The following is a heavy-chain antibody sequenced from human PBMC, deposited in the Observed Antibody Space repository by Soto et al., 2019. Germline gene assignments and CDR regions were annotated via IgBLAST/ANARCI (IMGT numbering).Heavy chain of an antibody. D-gene: IGHD1-20*01. CDR1: GFALTTRPVG. CDR2: IYWDDDK. V-gene: IGHV2-5*02. J-gene: IGHJ4*02. CDR3: AHRLGGYTWNDGYLDY. Sequence: QITLKESGPTLVKPTQPLTLTCSFSGFALTTRPVGVGWVRQPPGKALEWLAVIYWDDDKRYSPSLRSRLTITKDASKNQVVLTVTAMDPADTATYYCAHRLGGYTWNDGYLDYWGQGTLVTVSS.